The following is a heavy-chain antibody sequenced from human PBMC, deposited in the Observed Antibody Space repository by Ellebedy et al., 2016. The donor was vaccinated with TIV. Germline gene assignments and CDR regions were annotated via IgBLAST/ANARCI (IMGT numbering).Heavy chain of an antibody. Sequence: AASVKVSCKTSGYTFTSYGISWVRQAPGQGLEWMGWISAYNGNTNYAQMLQGRVTMTTDTFTSTAYMELRSLRYDDTAVNYCARYCNSTTCSNWFDPWGQGTLVTVSS. CDR1: GYTFTSYG. J-gene: IGHJ5*02. D-gene: IGHD2-2*01. CDR3: ARYCNSTTCSNWFDP. V-gene: IGHV1-18*04. CDR2: ISAYNGNT.